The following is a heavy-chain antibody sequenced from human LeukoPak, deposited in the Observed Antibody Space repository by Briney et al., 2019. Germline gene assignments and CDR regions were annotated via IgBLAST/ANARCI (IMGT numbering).Heavy chain of an antibody. CDR1: GGTFSSYP. Sequence: SVKVSCKASGGTFSSYPISWVRQAPGQGLEWMGGIIPLFGTANYAQKFQGRVTITTDESTSTAYMALSSLRSEDTAVYYCARDQIGGDAGGSSRVDYWGQGTLVTVSS. CDR2: IIPLFGTA. D-gene: IGHD2-21*02. J-gene: IGHJ4*02. V-gene: IGHV1-69*05. CDR3: ARDQIGGDAGGSSRVDY.